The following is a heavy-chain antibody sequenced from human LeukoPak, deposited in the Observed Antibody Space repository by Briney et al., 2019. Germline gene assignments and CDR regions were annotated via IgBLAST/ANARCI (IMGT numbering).Heavy chain of an antibody. D-gene: IGHD6-13*01. CDR3: ARADSSSYWGWFDP. CDR1: GFTFSDYY. Sequence: PAGSLRLSWAAAGFTFSDYYMRWIRQPAGKGLGWISYISSRGDSIQYADSVKGRFIMARDNAKNSVHLQMSSLRAEDTAVYYCARADSSSYWGWFDPWGQGILVTVSS. J-gene: IGHJ5*02. CDR2: ISSRGDSI. V-gene: IGHV3-11*01.